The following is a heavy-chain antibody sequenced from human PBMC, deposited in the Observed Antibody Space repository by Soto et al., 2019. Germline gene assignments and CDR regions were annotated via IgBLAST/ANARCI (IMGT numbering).Heavy chain of an antibody. V-gene: IGHV1-69*12. D-gene: IGHD2-15*01. Sequence: QVQLVQSGAEVKKPGSSVKVSCKASGGTFSSYAISWVRQAPGQGLEWMGGIIPIFGTANYAQKFQGRVTSTADESTSTAYMEQSSLISEDTAVYYCARESRYCSGGSCYFLPGIDYWGQGTLVTVSS. CDR3: ARESRYCSGGSCYFLPGIDY. CDR1: GGTFSSYA. J-gene: IGHJ4*02. CDR2: IIPIFGTA.